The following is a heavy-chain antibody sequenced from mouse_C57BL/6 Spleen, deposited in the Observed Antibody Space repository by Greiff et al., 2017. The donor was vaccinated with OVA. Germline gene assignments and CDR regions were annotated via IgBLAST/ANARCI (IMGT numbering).Heavy chain of an antibody. V-gene: IGHV3-6*01. CDR1: GYSFTSGYY. J-gene: IGHJ4*01. CDR3: ARGPTAMDY. Sequence: EVQLQQSGPGLVKPSQSLSLTCSVTGYSFTSGYYWNWIRQFPGNKLEWMGYISYDGSNNYNPSLKNRISITRDTSKNQFFLKLNSVTTEDTATYYCARGPTAMDYWGQGTSVTVSS. CDR2: ISYDGSN.